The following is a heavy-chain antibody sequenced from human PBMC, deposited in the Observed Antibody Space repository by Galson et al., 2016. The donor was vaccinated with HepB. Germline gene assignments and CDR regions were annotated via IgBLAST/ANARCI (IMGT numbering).Heavy chain of an antibody. CDR3: VREGATSIGGFGY. J-gene: IGHJ4*02. D-gene: IGHD1-26*01. Sequence: SVKVSCKASGYTFTSYYMHWVRQAPGQGLEWMGIINPSGGSTSYAQNFQGRVTMTRDTSTSTVYMELSSLRSEDSAMYYCVREGATSIGGFGYWGQGTLVTVSS. V-gene: IGHV1-46*01. CDR2: INPSGGST. CDR1: GYTFTSYY.